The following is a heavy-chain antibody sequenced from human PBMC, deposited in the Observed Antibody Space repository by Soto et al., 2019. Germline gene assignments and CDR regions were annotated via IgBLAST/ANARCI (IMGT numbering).Heavy chain of an antibody. CDR3: AKGPGYGNFDY. J-gene: IGHJ4*02. CDR2: ISGSGATT. V-gene: IGHV3-23*01. CDR1: GFTFSRYA. Sequence: GGSLRLSCAASGFTFSRYAMTWVRQAPGKGLEWVSTISGSGATTYYADSVKGRFTISRDNSKNTLYLQMNSLRAEDTAVYYCAKGPGYGNFDYWGQGTLVTVSS. D-gene: IGHD4-17*01.